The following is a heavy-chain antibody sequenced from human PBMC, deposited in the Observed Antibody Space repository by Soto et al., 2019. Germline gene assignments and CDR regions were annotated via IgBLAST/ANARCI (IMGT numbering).Heavy chain of an antibody. V-gene: IGHV3-21*01. D-gene: IGHD6-19*01. Sequence: EVHLVESGGGLVKPGGSLRLSCAASGFTFSSYSMNWVRQAPGQGLEWVSSINSRSDYIFYADSLKGRFTISRDNARNSLYLQMNSLRAADTAVYYCARDFSPQVKSGWYDPLGYFELWGRGTLVTGSS. CDR3: ARDFSPQVKSGWYDPLGYFEL. CDR1: GFTFSSYS. CDR2: INSRSDYI. J-gene: IGHJ2*01.